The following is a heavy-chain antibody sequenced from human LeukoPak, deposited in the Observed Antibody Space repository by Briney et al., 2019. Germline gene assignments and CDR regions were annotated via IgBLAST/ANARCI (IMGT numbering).Heavy chain of an antibody. CDR3: VSGMIEFDY. Sequence: GGSLRLSCAASGFTFSSYSMNWVRQAPGKGLEWVSSISSSSSYIYYADSVKGRFTISRDNAKNSLFLQMNSLRVEDTSVYYCVSGMIEFDYRGQGTRVTVSS. CDR1: GFTFSSYS. V-gene: IGHV3-21*01. J-gene: IGHJ4*02. CDR2: ISSSSSYI. D-gene: IGHD3-22*01.